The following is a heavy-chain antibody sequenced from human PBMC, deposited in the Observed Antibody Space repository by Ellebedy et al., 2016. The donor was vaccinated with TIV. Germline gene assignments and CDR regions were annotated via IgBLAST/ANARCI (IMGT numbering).Heavy chain of an antibody. CDR1: GFSFSRYV. Sequence: GESLKISCAASGFSFSRYVMHWVRQAPGKGLEWVAVIWYDGSNKYYADSVKGRFTISSDNAKNTLHLQMNSLRAEDTAVYYCARDYVRFGELLMRSYYYYYYGMDVWGQGTTVTVSS. D-gene: IGHD3-10*01. V-gene: IGHV3-33*08. J-gene: IGHJ6*02. CDR2: IWYDGSNK. CDR3: ARDYVRFGELLMRSYYYYYYGMDV.